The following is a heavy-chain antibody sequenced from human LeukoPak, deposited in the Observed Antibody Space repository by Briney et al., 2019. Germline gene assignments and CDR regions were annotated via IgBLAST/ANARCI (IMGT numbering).Heavy chain of an antibody. J-gene: IGHJ4*02. CDR2: IKQDGTEK. CDR1: GFTFTTYW. Sequence: GGSPRLSCAASGFTFTTYWMSWVRQAPGKGLEWVANIKQDGTEKYYVDSVKGRFTISRDNAKNSLYLQMNSLRVEDTAVYYCARRAGAYSHPYDYWGQGTLVTVSS. CDR3: ARRAGAYSHPYDY. V-gene: IGHV3-7*01. D-gene: IGHD4/OR15-4a*01.